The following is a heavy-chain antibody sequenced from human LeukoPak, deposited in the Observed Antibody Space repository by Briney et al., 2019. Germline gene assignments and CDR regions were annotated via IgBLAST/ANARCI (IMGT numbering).Heavy chain of an antibody. V-gene: IGHV1-2*02. CDR1: GYTFTGYY. D-gene: IGHD3-3*01. CDR2: INPNSGGT. CDR3: ARDYDFWSGYHGYGMDV. J-gene: IGHJ6*02. Sequence: ASVKVSCKASGYTFTGYYMHWVRQAPGQGLEWMGWINPNSGGTSYAQKFQGRVTMTRDTSISTAYMELSRLRSDDTAVYYCARDYDFWSGYHGYGMDVWGQGTTVTVSS.